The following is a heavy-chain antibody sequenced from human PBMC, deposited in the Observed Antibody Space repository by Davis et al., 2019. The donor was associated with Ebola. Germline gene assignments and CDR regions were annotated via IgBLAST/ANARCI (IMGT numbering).Heavy chain of an antibody. CDR3: ARETVTTSTNWFDP. V-gene: IGHV4-30-2*01. CDR1: GGSISSGGYS. Sequence: PSETLSLTCAVPGGSISSGGYSWSWIRQPPGKGLEWIGYIYHSGSTYYNPSLKSRVTISVDRSKNQFSLKLSSVTAADTAVYYCARETVTTSTNWFDPWGQGTLVTVSS. CDR2: IYHSGST. J-gene: IGHJ5*02. D-gene: IGHD4-17*01.